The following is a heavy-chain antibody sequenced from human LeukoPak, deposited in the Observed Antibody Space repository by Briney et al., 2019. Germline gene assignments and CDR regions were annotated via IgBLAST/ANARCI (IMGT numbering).Heavy chain of an antibody. CDR3: ARDGITMVRGVKYDAFDI. J-gene: IGHJ3*02. D-gene: IGHD3-10*01. CDR2: IYYSGST. CDR1: GGSISSYY. Sequence: SETLSLTCTVSGGSISSYYWSWIRQPPGKGLEWIGYIYYSGSTNYNPSLKSRVTISVDTSKNQFSLKLSSVTAADTAVYYCARDGITMVRGVKYDAFDIWGQGTMVTVSS. V-gene: IGHV4-59*12.